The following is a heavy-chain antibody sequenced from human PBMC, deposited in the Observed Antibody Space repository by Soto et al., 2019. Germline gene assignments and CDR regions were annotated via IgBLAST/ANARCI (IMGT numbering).Heavy chain of an antibody. CDR3: VRRHVSATGIDWFDP. V-gene: IGHV1-3*01. Sequence: GTSVEVTCKASGYTFTSYGSRWVRQAPGQRLEWMGWINAANGDTKYSPKFQGRVTITRDTSASTAYMELSSLRSEDTAVYYCVRRHVSATGIDWFDPWGQGTLVTVSS. CDR1: GYTFTSYG. D-gene: IGHD6-13*01. J-gene: IGHJ5*02. CDR2: INAANGDT.